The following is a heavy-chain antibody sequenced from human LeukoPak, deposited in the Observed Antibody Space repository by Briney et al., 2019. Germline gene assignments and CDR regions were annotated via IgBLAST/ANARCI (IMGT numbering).Heavy chain of an antibody. Sequence: ASVTVSCKASGYPFITYGLSWVRQAPGQGLEWMGQISGNEGDTTYAQKFQGRVTLTTDTGTTTAYMELTSLTSDDRAVYYCARDVPDFWSGFYHWGQGTLVTVSP. CDR3: ARDVPDFWSGFYH. D-gene: IGHD3-3*01. J-gene: IGHJ4*02. V-gene: IGHV1-18*01. CDR2: ISGNEGDT. CDR1: GYPFITYG.